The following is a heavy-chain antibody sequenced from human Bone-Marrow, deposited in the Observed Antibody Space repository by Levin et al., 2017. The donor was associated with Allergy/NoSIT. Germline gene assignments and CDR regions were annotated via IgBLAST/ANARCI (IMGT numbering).Heavy chain of an antibody. CDR1: GDSVSSYSPS. J-gene: IGHJ5*02. CDR2: TYYRSKWYN. CDR3: AKASQWLMPDH. Sequence: SQTLSLTCAISGDSVSSYSPSWNWIRQSPSRGLEWLGRTYYRSKWYNDYAVSVKSRITINPDTSKNQFSLQLNSVTPEDTAVYYCAKASQWLMPDHWGQGTMVTVSS. V-gene: IGHV6-1*01. D-gene: IGHD6-19*01.